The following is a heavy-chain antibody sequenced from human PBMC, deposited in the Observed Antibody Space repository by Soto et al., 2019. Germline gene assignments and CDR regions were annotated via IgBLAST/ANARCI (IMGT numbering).Heavy chain of an antibody. CDR3: ARKHEGSRLKEYFDF. Sequence: GESLKISCKGFGYRFSNSWIGWVRQMPGKGLEWMGIIYPGDSQTRDSPSFQGHVSISVDTSVNTVYLQWSSLTPSDSAMYYCARKHEGSRLKEYFDFWGRGTLVTV. CDR1: GYRFSNSW. D-gene: IGHD2-2*01. J-gene: IGHJ4*01. V-gene: IGHV5-51*01. CDR2: IYPGDSQT.